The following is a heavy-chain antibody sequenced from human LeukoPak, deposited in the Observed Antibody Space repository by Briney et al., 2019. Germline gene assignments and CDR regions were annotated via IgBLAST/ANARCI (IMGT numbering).Heavy chain of an antibody. J-gene: IGHJ6*02. D-gene: IGHD2-2*01. CDR1: GFTFSSYW. Sequence: QSGGSLRLSCAASGFTFSSYWMSWVRQAPGKGLEWVANIKQDGSEKYYVDSVKGRFTTSRDNAKNSLYLQMNSLRAEDTAVYYCARNGLLDIVVVPAAMGRQYYYYYYGMDVWGQGTTVTVSS. CDR2: IKQDGSEK. V-gene: IGHV3-7*01. CDR3: ARNGLLDIVVVPAAMGRQYYYYYYGMDV.